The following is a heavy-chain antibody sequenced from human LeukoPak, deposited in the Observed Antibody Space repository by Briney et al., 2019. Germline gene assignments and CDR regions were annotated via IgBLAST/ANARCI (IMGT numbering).Heavy chain of an antibody. CDR3: ARGHCSGGSCYSDY. J-gene: IGHJ4*02. V-gene: IGHV1-18*01. CDR1: VYTFTSYV. CDR2: ISAYKGNT. D-gene: IGHD2-15*01. Sequence: ASVKVSCKASVYTFTSYVISGVRQAPGDGRECIWWISAYKGNTNYAQKLQGRVIMTTDTSTRPDYMELRSVRPDNTAVYYCARGHCSGGSCYSDYWGQGTLVTVSS.